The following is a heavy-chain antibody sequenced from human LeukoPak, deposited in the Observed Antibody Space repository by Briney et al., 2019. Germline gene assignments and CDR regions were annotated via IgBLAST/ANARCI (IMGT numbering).Heavy chain of an antibody. D-gene: IGHD5-18*01. CDR3: AREHVDTSFDI. CDR1: GYSFSNYN. Sequence: ASVKVACKTSGYSFSNYNIAWVRQAPGHGLEWMGWISGYNGNTNYAQKLQGRVTMTTGTSTSTAYMELRSLRSDDTAVYYCAREHVDTSFDIWGQGTMVTVSS. J-gene: IGHJ3*02. V-gene: IGHV1-18*01. CDR2: ISGYNGNT.